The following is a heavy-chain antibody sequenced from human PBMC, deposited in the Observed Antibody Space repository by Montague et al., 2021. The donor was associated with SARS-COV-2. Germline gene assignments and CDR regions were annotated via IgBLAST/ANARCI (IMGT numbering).Heavy chain of an antibody. V-gene: IGHV3-53*01. CDR2: IYSGDTA. CDR1: GFSVSSKY. J-gene: IGHJ3*01. Sequence: SLRLSCAASGFSVSSKYMTWVRQPPGKGLEWVSTIYSGDTAYYADSVPGRFTISRDHSKNTVFLQMNSLRAADTALYYCATFYVDTVSVANAFDLWGQGTLVSVSS. CDR3: ATFYVDTVSVANAFDL. D-gene: IGHD5-18*01.